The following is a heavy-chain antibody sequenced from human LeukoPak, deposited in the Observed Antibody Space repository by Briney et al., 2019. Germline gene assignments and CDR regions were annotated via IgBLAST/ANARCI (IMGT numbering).Heavy chain of an antibody. CDR1: GFTFSSYA. J-gene: IGHJ4*02. D-gene: IGHD1-26*01. CDR2: ISSSGSNT. CDR3: AKHSGSHYDFDY. V-gene: IGHV3-23*01. Sequence: GGSLRLSCAASGFTFSSYAMSWVRQAPGKGLEWVSAISSSGSNTYYADSVKGRFTFSRDNSKTSLYLQLDSLRADDTAVYYCAKHSGSHYDFDYWGQGTLVTVSS.